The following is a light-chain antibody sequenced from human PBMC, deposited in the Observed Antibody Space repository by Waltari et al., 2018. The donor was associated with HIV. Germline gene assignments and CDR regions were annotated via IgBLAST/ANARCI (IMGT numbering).Light chain of an antibody. V-gene: IGLV2-14*01. J-gene: IGLJ2*01. CDR2: GVN. CDR1: TSAIGIYDL. CDR3: SSYTDSDSLL. Sequence: QSALTQPAPVSGSPGQSLTISCTGDTSAIGIYDLVSWYQKYPDQAPRLIMYGVNTRPSGISNRFSGSKSGNTASLTISALQGDDEADYYCSSYTDSDSLLFGGGTKLTVL.